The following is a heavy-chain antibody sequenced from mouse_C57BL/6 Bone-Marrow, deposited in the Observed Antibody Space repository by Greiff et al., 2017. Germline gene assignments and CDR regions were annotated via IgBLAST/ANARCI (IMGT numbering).Heavy chain of an antibody. D-gene: IGHD1-1*01. CDR1: GYSITSGYY. J-gene: IGHJ4*01. Sequence: VQLQQSGPGLVKPSQSLSLTCSVTGYSITSGYYWNWIRQFPGNKLEWMGYISYDGSNNYNPSLKNRISITRDTSKNQFFLKLNSVTTEDTATYYCARDRITTVMDYWGQGTSVTVSS. CDR3: ARDRITTVMDY. CDR2: ISYDGSN. V-gene: IGHV3-6*01.